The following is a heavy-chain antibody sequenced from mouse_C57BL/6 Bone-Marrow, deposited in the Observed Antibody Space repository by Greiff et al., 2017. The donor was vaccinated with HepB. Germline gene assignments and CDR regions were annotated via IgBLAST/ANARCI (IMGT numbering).Heavy chain of an antibody. CDR1: GYTFTSYW. J-gene: IGHJ1*03. CDR3: ARSNYGSDWYFDV. Sequence: QVQLQQSGAELVKPGASVKLSCKASGYTFTSYWMHWVKQRPGQGLEWIGMIHPNSGSTNYNEKFKSKATLTVDKSSSTAYMQLSSLTSEDSAVYYCARSNYGSDWYFDVWGTGTTVTVSS. V-gene: IGHV1-64*01. D-gene: IGHD1-1*01. CDR2: IHPNSGST.